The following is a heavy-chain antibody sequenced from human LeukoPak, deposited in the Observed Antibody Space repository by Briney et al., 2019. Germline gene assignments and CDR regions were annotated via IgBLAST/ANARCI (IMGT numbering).Heavy chain of an antibody. CDR1: GFSFSSYW. Sequence: PWGSLRLSCVTSGFSFSSYWMHWVRQAPGKGLVWVSDINLYGTNTNYADSVKGRFTMSRDNAKNTLYLQMNGLTADDTAVYYCVTAGHYFMDVWGKGTTVTVTS. CDR3: VTAGHYFMDV. V-gene: IGHV3-74*01. J-gene: IGHJ6*03. CDR2: INLYGTNT.